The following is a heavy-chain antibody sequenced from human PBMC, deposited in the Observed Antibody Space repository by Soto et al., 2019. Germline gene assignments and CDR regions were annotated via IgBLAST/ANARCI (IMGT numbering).Heavy chain of an antibody. CDR3: ARGVTVGRGPIIIVYYFDY. J-gene: IGHJ4*02. CDR1: GGSISRYYW. Sequence: DTLSLSYAVSGGSISRYYWWIWVRQTPGKGLEWIGVIYHTGGTNSNPSLESRVTISVDKSKNQFSLKLNSLTAADTAVYYCARGVTVGRGPIIIVYYFDYWGQGTLVTVSS. D-gene: IGHD3-10*01. V-gene: IGHV4-4*02. CDR2: IYHTGGT.